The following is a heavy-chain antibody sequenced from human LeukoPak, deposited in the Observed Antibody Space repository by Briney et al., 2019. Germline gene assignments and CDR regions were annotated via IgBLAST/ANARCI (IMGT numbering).Heavy chain of an antibody. CDR2: FSWDGGST. J-gene: IGHJ6*03. D-gene: IGHD2-15*01. CDR3: AKGSYCSGGSCYLYYYYMDV. V-gene: IGHV3-43D*03. CDR1: GFTFDDYA. Sequence: GSLRLSCAASGFTFDDYAMHWVRQAPGKGLEWVPLFSWDGGSTYYADSVKGRFTISRDNSKNSLYLQMNSLRAGDTALYYCAKGSYCSGGSCYLYYYYMDVWGKGTTVTVSS.